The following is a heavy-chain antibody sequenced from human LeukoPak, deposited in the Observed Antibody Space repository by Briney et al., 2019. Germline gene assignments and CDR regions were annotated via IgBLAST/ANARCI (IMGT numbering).Heavy chain of an antibody. CDR3: AKGAYYFDY. CDR1: GFTFSTYW. J-gene: IGHJ4*02. V-gene: IGHV3-23*01. CDR2: ISGSGGAT. D-gene: IGHD4/OR15-4a*01. Sequence: GGSLRLSCAASGFTFSTYWMSWVRQAPGKGLEWVSAISGSGGATYSADSVKGRFTISRDNSKNTLYLQMNSLRAEDTAIYYCAKGAYYFDYWGQGTLVTVSS.